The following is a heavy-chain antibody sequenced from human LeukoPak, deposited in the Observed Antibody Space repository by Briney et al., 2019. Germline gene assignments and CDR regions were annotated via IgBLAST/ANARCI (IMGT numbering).Heavy chain of an antibody. V-gene: IGHV3-23*01. Sequence: GGSLRLSCAASEFTFSNYAMSWVRQAPGKGLEWVSVISGSGGTTYYADSVKGRFTISRDNSKNTLYLQMNGLRAEDTAVYYCAKGVIVVVPAARGFEYWGQGIRVTVSS. J-gene: IGHJ4*02. CDR3: AKGVIVVVPAARGFEY. CDR1: EFTFSNYA. D-gene: IGHD2-2*01. CDR2: ISGSGGTT.